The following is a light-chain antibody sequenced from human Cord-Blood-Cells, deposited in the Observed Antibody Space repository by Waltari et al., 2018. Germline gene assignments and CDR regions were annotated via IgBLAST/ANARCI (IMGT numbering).Light chain of an antibody. CDR1: SSNIGAGYD. Sequence: QSVLTQPPSVSGAPGQRVTISCTGSSSNIGAGYDVHWYQQLPGTAPKRLIYGNSTRPSGVPDRFSRSKSGTSASLAITVRQAEDEADYYCQSYDSSLSGSVFGGGTKLTVL. V-gene: IGLV1-40*01. CDR3: QSYDSSLSGSV. J-gene: IGLJ2*01. CDR2: GNS.